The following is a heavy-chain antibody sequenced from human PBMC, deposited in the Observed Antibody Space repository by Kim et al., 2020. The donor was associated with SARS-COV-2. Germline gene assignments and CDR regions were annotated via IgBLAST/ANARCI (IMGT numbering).Heavy chain of an antibody. CDR2: IYHSGST. CDR1: GGSISSSNW. V-gene: IGHV4-4*02. Sequence: SETLSLTCAVSGGSISSSNWWSWVRQPPGKGLEWIGEIYHSGSTNYNPSLKSRVTISVDKSKNQFSLKLSSVTAADTAVYYCARVNDYGSGSYYRTNWFDPWGQGTLVTVSS. D-gene: IGHD3-10*01. CDR3: ARVNDYGSGSYYRTNWFDP. J-gene: IGHJ5*02.